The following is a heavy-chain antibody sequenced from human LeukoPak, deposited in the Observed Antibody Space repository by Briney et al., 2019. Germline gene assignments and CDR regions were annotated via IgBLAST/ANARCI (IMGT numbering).Heavy chain of an antibody. CDR2: ISWNSGSI. D-gene: IGHD6-13*01. V-gene: IGHV3-9*03. CDR3: AKGPYIAAAGRYYYYGMDV. J-gene: IGHJ6*02. Sequence: GGSLRLSCAASGFTFDDYAMHWVRQAPGKGLEWVSGISWNSGSIGYADSVKGRFTISRDNAKNSLYLQMNSLRAEDMALYYCAKGPYIAAAGRYYYYGMDVWGQGTTVTVSS. CDR1: GFTFDDYA.